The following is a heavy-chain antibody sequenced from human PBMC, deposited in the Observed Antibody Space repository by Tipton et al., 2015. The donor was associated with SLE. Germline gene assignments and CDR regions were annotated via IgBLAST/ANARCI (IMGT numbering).Heavy chain of an antibody. CDR2: IYTRRST. D-gene: IGHD4-11*01. CDR1: GGSISSSSYY. Sequence: TLSLTCTVSGGSISSSSYYWSWIRQPAGKGLGWIGRIYTRRSTNYNPPLKSRVTMSVDTSKNQFSLKLSSVTAADTAVYYCARGCTVVDYWGQGTLVTVSS. CDR3: ARGCTVVDY. V-gene: IGHV4-61*02. J-gene: IGHJ4*02.